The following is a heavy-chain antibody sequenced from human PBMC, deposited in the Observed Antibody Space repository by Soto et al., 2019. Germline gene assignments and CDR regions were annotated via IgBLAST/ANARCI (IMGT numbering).Heavy chain of an antibody. V-gene: IGHV3-23*01. D-gene: IGHD5-18*01. CDR1: GFTFSSYA. Sequence: GGSLRLSCAASGFTFSSYAMSWVRQAPGKGLEWVSAISGSGGSTYYADSVKGRFTISRDNSKNTLYLQMNSLRAEDTAVYYCAKGTSLGIQLWYGDYWGQGTLVTVSS. CDR3: AKGTSLGIQLWYGDY. CDR2: ISGSGGST. J-gene: IGHJ4*02.